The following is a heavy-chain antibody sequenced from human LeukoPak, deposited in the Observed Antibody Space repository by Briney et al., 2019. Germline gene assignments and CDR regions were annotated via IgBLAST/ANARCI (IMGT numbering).Heavy chain of an antibody. J-gene: IGHJ4*02. CDR3: AKGSGPSWPYYFDY. Sequence: PGGSLRLSCAASGFTFGSYVTSWVRQAPGKGLEWVSAITGGSDSTYNADSVKGRFTISRDNSKNTLYLQMNTLRAEDTAVYYCAKGSGPSWPYYFDYWGQGTLVTVSS. D-gene: IGHD6-19*01. CDR2: ITGGSDST. CDR1: GFTFGSYV. V-gene: IGHV3-23*01.